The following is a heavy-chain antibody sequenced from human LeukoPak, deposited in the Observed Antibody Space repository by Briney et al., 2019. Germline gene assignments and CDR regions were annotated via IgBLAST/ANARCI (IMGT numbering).Heavy chain of an antibody. CDR2: ISAYNGNT. CDR3: ARAYYDSSGYSPFDY. CDR1: GYTFTSYG. V-gene: IGHV1-18*01. D-gene: IGHD3-22*01. Sequence: ASVKVSCKASGYTFTSYGISWVRQAPGQGLEWMGWISAYNGNTNYAQKLQGRVTMTTDTSTSTAYMELRSLRSDDTAVYYCARAYYDSSGYSPFDYWGQGTLVTVSS. J-gene: IGHJ4*02.